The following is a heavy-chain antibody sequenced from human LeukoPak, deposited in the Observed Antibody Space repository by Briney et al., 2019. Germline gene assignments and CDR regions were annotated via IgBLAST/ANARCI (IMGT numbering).Heavy chain of an antibody. CDR1: GFTFSSYW. V-gene: IGHV3-74*01. CDR2: INSDGSST. Sequence: GGSLRLSCAASGFTFSSYWMHWVRQAPGKGLVWVSRINSDGSSTSYADSVKGRFTISRDNAKNTLYLQMNSLRAEDTAVYYCAKGYSGSYLDYWGQGTLVTVSS. J-gene: IGHJ4*02. CDR3: AKGYSGSYLDY. D-gene: IGHD1-26*01.